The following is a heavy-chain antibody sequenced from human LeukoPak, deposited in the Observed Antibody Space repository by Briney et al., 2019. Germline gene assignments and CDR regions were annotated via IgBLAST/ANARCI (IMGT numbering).Heavy chain of an antibody. CDR2: ISAYNGNT. CDR1: GYTFTTYG. Sequence: ASVKVSCKTSGYTFTTYGISWVRQAPGQGFEWMGWISAYNGNTNFAQKLQGRVTMTTDTSTSTAYMELGSLRSDDTAVYYCARADYYDTSGYFDYWGQGTLVTVSS. CDR3: ARADYYDTSGYFDY. D-gene: IGHD3-22*01. J-gene: IGHJ4*02. V-gene: IGHV1-18*01.